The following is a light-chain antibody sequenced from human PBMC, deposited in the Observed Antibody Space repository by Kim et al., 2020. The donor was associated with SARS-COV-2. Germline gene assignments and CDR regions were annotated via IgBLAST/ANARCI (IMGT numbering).Light chain of an antibody. J-gene: IGLJ1*01. CDR2: QDA. CDR1: KLGDKY. V-gene: IGLV3-1*01. CDR3: QTWDSSSGV. Sequence: SYELTQPPSVSVSPGQTASVTCSGDKLGDKYVFWYRKRPGQSPVMVIYQDAKRPSGIPERFSGSSSGNTATLTISETQAMDEADYYCQTWDSSSGVFGTGTKVTVL.